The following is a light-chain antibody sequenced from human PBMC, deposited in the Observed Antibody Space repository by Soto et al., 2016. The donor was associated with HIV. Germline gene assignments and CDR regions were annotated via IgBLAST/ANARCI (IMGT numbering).Light chain of an antibody. Sequence: AIQMTQSPSSLSASVGDRVTITCRASQGIKNELGWYQQKPGEAPKLLIYSASTLGSGVPLRFSGSGSGTDFTLTISSLQPEDSASYFCLQDYSYPYSFGLGDQVG. V-gene: IGKV1-6*01. CDR3: LQDYSYPYS. CDR2: SAS. CDR1: QGIKNE. J-gene: IGKJ2*03.